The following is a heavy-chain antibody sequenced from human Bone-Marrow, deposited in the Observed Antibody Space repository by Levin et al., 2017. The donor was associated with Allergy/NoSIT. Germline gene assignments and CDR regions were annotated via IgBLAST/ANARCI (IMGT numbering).Heavy chain of an antibody. Sequence: SGPTLVKPTETLTLTCTFSGFSLTTTGMGVGWIRQPPGKALEWLAAIFWSDDERYSLSLRSRLTITKDTSNNQVALTMTNMDPEDSATYYCARRVDKPVVPWVFWFDSWGQGILVTVSS. CDR1: GFSLTTTGMG. V-gene: IGHV2-5*01. CDR2: IFWSDDE. J-gene: IGHJ5*01. CDR3: ARRVDKPVVPWVFWFDS. D-gene: IGHD5-18*01.